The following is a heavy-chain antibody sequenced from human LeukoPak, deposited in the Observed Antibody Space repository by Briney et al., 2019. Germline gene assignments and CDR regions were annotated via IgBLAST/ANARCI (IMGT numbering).Heavy chain of an antibody. CDR3: AKSSPSCSGGSCLVFDY. CDR1: GFTFRTYA. Sequence: GGSLRLSCVASGFTFRTYAMSWVRQAPGKGLEWVSAISGSGGSTYYADSVKGRFTISRDNSKNTLYLQMNSLRAEDTAVYYCAKSSPSCSGGSCLVFDYWGQGTLVTVSS. V-gene: IGHV3-23*01. D-gene: IGHD2-15*01. CDR2: ISGSGGST. J-gene: IGHJ4*02.